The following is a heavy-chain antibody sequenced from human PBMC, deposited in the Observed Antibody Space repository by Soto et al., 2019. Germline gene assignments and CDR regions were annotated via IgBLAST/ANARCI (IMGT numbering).Heavy chain of an antibody. CDR1: GFPFSMSA. CDR2: TGLNGRTT. J-gene: IGHJ4*02. D-gene: IGHD6-6*01. CDR3: ATVHSTSRYFDY. Sequence: EVQLLESGGGLVQPGGSLRLSCAASGFPFSMSAMTWVRQAPGKGLEWVSTTGLNGRTTYYADSVKGRFTVSRDNTKNTLDLQMSSLRAEDTAAYYCATVHSTSRYFDYWGQGTLVTVSS. V-gene: IGHV3-23*01.